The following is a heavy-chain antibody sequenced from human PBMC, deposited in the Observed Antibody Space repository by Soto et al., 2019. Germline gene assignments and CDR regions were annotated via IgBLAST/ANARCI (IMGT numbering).Heavy chain of an antibody. CDR2: IFHDGTA. J-gene: IGHJ4*02. Sequence: SETLSLTCAVSGVSLTSGNWWTWVRQSPQRGLEYIGEIFHDGTANYYPSFERRVAMSVDTSRNQFSLKLTSVTAADTAVYFCARLVYDTHLHYMYFDFWGPGTLVTVYS. CDR1: GVSLTSGNW. V-gene: IGHV4-4*02. D-gene: IGHD3-10*01. CDR3: ARLVYDTHLHYMYFDF.